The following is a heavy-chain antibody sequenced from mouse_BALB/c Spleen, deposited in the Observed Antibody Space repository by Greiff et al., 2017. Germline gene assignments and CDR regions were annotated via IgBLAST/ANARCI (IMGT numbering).Heavy chain of an antibody. D-gene: IGHD2-14*01. CDR3: AKHSYGYDIAWFAY. Sequence: VHLVESGPGLVAPSQSLSITCTVSGFSLTDYGVSWIRQPPGKGLEWLGVIWGGGSTNYNSALKSRLSISKDNSKSQVFLKMNSLQTDDTAMYYCAKHSYGYDIAWFAYWGQGTLVTVSA. CDR2: IWGGGST. CDR1: GFSLTDYG. J-gene: IGHJ3*01. V-gene: IGHV2-6-5*01.